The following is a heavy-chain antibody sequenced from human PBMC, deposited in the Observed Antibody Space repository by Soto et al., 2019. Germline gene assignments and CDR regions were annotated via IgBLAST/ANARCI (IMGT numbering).Heavy chain of an antibody. Sequence: SETLSLTCTVSGGSISSGGYYWSWIRQHPGKGLEWIGYIYYSGSTYYNPSLKSRVTISVDTSKNQFSLKLSSVTAADTAVYYCAREWNYDFWSGYPNWFDPWGQGTLVTVSS. CDR3: AREWNYDFWSGYPNWFDP. CDR2: IYYSGST. V-gene: IGHV4-31*03. CDR1: GGSISSGGYY. J-gene: IGHJ5*02. D-gene: IGHD3-3*01.